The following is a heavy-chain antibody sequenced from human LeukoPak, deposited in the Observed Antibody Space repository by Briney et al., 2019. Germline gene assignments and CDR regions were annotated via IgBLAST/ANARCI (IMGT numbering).Heavy chain of an antibody. CDR1: GFSLSSYA. CDR2: ISYDGSKK. CDR3: ARDKAGLDY. V-gene: IGHV3-30*04. D-gene: IGHD6-19*01. Sequence: GGSLRLSCAASGFSLSSYAIHWVRQAPGKGLEWVAIISYDGSKKYYADSVKGRFTISRDNSKNTLYLQMNSLRTEDTAVYYCARDKAGLDYWGQGTLVTVSS. J-gene: IGHJ4*02.